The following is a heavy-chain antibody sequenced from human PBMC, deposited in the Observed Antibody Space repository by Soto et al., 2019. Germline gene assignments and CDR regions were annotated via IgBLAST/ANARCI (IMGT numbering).Heavy chain of an antibody. CDR2: ISYDGSNK. J-gene: IGHJ4*02. CDR1: GFTFTSYG. Sequence: GGSLRLSCAASGFTFTSYGMHWVRQAPGKGLEWVAVISYDGSNKYYADSVKGRFTISRDNSKNTLYLQMNSLRAEDTAVYYCAKGGDYVWGSYLPQLYFDYWGQGTLVTVSS. D-gene: IGHD3-16*02. CDR3: AKGGDYVWGSYLPQLYFDY. V-gene: IGHV3-30*18.